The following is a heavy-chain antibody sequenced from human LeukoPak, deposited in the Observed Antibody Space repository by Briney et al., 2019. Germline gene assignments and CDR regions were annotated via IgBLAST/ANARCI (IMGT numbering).Heavy chain of an antibody. V-gene: IGHV5-51*01. CDR2: IYPGDSDT. CDR3: ARSHENCGGDCYGMDV. CDR1: GYSFTSYW. J-gene: IGHJ6*02. Sequence: ESLKISCKGSGYSFTSYWIGWVRQMPGKGLEWMGIIYPGDSDTRYSPSFQGQVTISADKSISTAYLQWSSLKASDTAMYYCARSHENCGGDCYGMDVWGQGTTVTVSS. D-gene: IGHD2-21*01.